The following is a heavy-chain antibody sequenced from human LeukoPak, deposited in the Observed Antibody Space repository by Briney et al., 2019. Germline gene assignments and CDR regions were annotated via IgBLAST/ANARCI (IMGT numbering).Heavy chain of an antibody. CDR2: IYYSGST. D-gene: IGHD2-15*01. J-gene: IGHJ5*02. CDR1: GGSISSSSYY. Sequence: SETLSLTCTVSGGSISSSSYYWGWIRQPPGKGLEWIGSIYYSGSTYYNPSLKSRVTISVDTSKNQFSLKLSSVTAADTAVYYCASDSTVVNGPPWGQGTLVTVSS. V-gene: IGHV4-39*07. CDR3: ASDSTVVNGPP.